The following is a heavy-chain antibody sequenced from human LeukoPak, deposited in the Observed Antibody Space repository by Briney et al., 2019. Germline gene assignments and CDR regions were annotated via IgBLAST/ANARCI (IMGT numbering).Heavy chain of an antibody. D-gene: IGHD3-10*01. CDR1: GYSITSYY. Sequence: GESPKIFCCGAGYSITSYYNVWGRQMPGEGRVGWGIIYSGDSDTNYSPSVQGQFTISADKSMNTAYLQMSSLKGADTAMYYCASFVIQDVVLWLGELYAFDIWGKGKMVSVSS. J-gene: IGHJ3*02. V-gene: IGHV5-51*01. CDR3: ASFVIQDVVLWLGELYAFDI. CDR2: IYSGDSDT.